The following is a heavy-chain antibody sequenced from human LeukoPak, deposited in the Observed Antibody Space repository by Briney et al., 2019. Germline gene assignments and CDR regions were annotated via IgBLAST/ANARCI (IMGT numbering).Heavy chain of an antibody. CDR2: ISAYTGNT. CDR3: ARRASVGRVRRGTMVRGVTSSDYYYYYMDV. J-gene: IGHJ6*03. CDR1: GYTFTNFV. D-gene: IGHD3-10*01. V-gene: IGHV1-18*01. Sequence: ASVKVSCKASGYTFTNFVISWVRQAPGQGLEWMGWISAYTGNTNYAQKLQDRVTMTTDTSTSTAYMELRSLRSDDTAVYYCARRASVGRVRRGTMVRGVTSSDYYYYYMDVWGKGTTVTISS.